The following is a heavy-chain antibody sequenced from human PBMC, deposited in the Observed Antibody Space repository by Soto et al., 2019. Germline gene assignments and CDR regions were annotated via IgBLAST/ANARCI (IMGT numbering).Heavy chain of an antibody. CDR3: VRFSILVSGRGRGAFFDS. CDR2: SKEDGSEK. CDR1: GFTFSNYW. Sequence: GGSLRLSCAASGFTFSNYWMSWVRQFHGKGLAWVSNSKEDGSEKYYVDSVKGRFTISRDNAKNSVHLQMNSLRDEDTAVYYCVRFSILVSGRGRGAFFDSWGQGTPVTVSS. V-gene: IGHV3-7*03. J-gene: IGHJ4*02. D-gene: IGHD6-19*01.